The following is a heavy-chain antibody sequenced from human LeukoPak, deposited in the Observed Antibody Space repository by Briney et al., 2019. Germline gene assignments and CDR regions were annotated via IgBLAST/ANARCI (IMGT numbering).Heavy chain of an antibody. CDR2: ISSSSSYI. D-gene: IGHD6-13*01. V-gene: IGHV3-21*01. J-gene: IGHJ4*02. CDR1: GFTFSSYG. CDR3: AREGYSSSWYPSGGDY. Sequence: GGSLRLSCAASGFTFSSYGMTWVRQAPGKGLEWVSSISSSSSYIYYADSVKGRFTISRDNAKNSLYLQMNSLRAEDTAVYYCAREGYSSSWYPSGGDYWGQGTLVTVSS.